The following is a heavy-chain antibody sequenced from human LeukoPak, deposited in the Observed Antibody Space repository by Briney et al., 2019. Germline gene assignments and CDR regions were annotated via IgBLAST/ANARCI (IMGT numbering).Heavy chain of an antibody. CDR2: INPTGGTT. D-gene: IGHD3-16*02. Sequence: ASVKVSCKASGYTFTTYYMHWVRQAPGQGLEWMAIINPTGGTTDYAQKFHGRITVTRDTSTSTVYMELTSLTPEDTAVYHRARDALSYDYSWGSYRHVGIDPWGQGTLVTVSS. CDR3: ARDALSYDYSWGSYRHVGIDP. J-gene: IGHJ5*02. CDR1: GYTFTTYY. V-gene: IGHV1-46*01.